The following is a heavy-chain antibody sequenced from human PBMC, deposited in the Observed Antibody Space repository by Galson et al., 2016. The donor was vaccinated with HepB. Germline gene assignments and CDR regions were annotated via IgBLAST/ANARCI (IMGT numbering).Heavy chain of an antibody. CDR2: ISAYNGNT. V-gene: IGHV1-18*01. CDR1: SYTFTYYR. CDR3: AGGVKELTARD. J-gene: IGHJ4*02. Sequence: SVKVSCKASSYTFTYYRFTWVRQAPGQGLEWMGWISAYNGNTNYAQKFQGRITMTTDTSTSTAYMELRSLRSDDTAIFYCAGGVKELTARDWGQGTLVTVSS. D-gene: IGHD3-16*01.